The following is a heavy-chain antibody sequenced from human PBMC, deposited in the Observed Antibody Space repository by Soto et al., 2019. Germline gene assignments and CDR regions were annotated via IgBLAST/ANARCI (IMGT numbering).Heavy chain of an antibody. J-gene: IGHJ2*01. Sequence: QVQLVQSGAEVKKPGSSVKVSCKASGGTFSSYAISWVRQAPGQGLEWMGGIIPIFGTANYGQKFQGRVTITADKSTSTAYMELSSLRSEDTAVYYCARGVAGTGRHWYFDLWGRGTLVTVSS. D-gene: IGHD6-19*01. CDR2: IIPIFGTA. V-gene: IGHV1-69*06. CDR1: GGTFSSYA. CDR3: ARGVAGTGRHWYFDL.